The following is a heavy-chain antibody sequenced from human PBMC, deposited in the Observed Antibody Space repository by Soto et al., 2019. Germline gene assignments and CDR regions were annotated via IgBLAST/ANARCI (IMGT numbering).Heavy chain of an antibody. D-gene: IGHD3-22*01. V-gene: IGHV3-48*02. J-gene: IGHJ4*02. CDR1: GFTFSSYS. Sequence: VQLVESGGGLVQPGGSLRLSCAASGFTFSSYSMNWVRQAPGKGLEWVSYISSSSSTIYYADSVKGRFTISRDNAKNSLYLQMNSLRDEDTAVYYCARALTRPPFYYYDSSGYYYVLDYWGQGTLVTVSS. CDR2: ISSSSSTI. CDR3: ARALTRPPFYYYDSSGYYYVLDY.